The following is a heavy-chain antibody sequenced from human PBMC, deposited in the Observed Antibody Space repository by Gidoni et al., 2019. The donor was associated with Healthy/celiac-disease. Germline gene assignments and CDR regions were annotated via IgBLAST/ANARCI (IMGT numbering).Heavy chain of an antibody. J-gene: IGHJ2*01. CDR3: ARVGGRYDISRGLRSYWYFDL. CDR1: GGSFSGYY. Sequence: QVQLQQWGAGLLKPSETLSLTCAVYGGSFSGYYWSWIRQPPGKGLEWIGEINYSGSTNYNPSLKSRVTISVDTSKNQFSLKLSSVTAADTAVYYCARVGGRYDISRGLRSYWYFDLWGRGTLVTVSS. D-gene: IGHD3-9*01. CDR2: INYSGST. V-gene: IGHV4-34*01.